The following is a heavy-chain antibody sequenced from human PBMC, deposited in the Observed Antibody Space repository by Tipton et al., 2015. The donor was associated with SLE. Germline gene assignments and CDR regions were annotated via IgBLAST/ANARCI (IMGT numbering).Heavy chain of an antibody. Sequence: TLSLTCTVSGASISTSGYCWSWIRQPPGKGLEWIGEVSHSRSTNYNPSLKSRGTISLDTSNNQFSLRLSSVTAADTAVYYCARGVSGYFHYCYMDVWGKGTTVTISS. J-gene: IGHJ6*03. CDR3: ARGVSGYFHYCYMDV. CDR1: GASISTSGYC. CDR2: VSHSRST. D-gene: IGHD3-16*01. V-gene: IGHV4-39*07.